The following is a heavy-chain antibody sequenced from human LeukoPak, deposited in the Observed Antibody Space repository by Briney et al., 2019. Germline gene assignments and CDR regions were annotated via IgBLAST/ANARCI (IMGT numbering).Heavy chain of an antibody. CDR2: INHSGST. V-gene: IGHV4-34*01. CDR1: GGSFSGYY. CDR3: ARDRKVVITRSRFDH. Sequence: SETLSLTCAVYGGSFSGYYWSWIRQPPGKGLEWIGEINHSGSTNYNPSLKSRVTISVDTSKNQFSLKLSSVTAADTAVYYCARDRKVVITRSRFDHWGQGTLVTVSS. D-gene: IGHD3-22*01. J-gene: IGHJ4*02.